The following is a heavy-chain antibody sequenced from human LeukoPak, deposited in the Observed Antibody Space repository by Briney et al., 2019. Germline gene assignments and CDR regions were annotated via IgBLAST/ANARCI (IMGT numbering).Heavy chain of an antibody. CDR3: AREIEGSGSSSSSPYYHYYYMDV. CDR2: IYYSGST. Sequence: PSETLSLTCTVSGGSINSYYWSWLRQPPGKGLEWIGYIYYSGSTNYNPSLTSRVTISVDTSKNQFSLKLTSVTTTDTAVYYCAREIEGSGSSSSSPYYHYYYMDVWGKGTTVTVSS. J-gene: IGHJ6*03. D-gene: IGHD6-6*01. V-gene: IGHV4-59*01. CDR1: GGSINSYY.